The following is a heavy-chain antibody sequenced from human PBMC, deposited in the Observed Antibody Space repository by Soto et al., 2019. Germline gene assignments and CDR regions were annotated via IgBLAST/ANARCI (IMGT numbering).Heavy chain of an antibody. V-gene: IGHV3-30-3*01. CDR2: ISYDGSNK. CDR3: ARTTTVQPGHSYYGMDV. Sequence: GGSLRLSCAASGFTFSSYAMHWVRQAPGKGLEWVAVISYDGSNKYYADSVKGRFTISRDNSKNTLYLQMNSLRAEDTAVYYCARTTTVQPGHSYYGMDVWGQGTTVTVS. D-gene: IGHD4-4*01. CDR1: GFTFSSYA. J-gene: IGHJ6*02.